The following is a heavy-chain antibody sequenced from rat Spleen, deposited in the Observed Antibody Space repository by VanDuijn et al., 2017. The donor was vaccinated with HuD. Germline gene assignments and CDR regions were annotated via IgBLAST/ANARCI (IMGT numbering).Heavy chain of an antibody. J-gene: IGHJ2*01. D-gene: IGHD1-9*01. CDR1: GFTFSNYY. Sequence: EVQLVESGGGLVQPGRSLKLSCAASGFTFSNYYMAWVRQAPTKGLEWVASISPSGGSTYYPDSVKGRFTISRDNAKSTLYLQMDSLRSEDTATYYGTTGDGYNSLFDYWGQGVMVTVSS. V-gene: IGHV5-27*01. CDR3: TTGDGYNSLFDY. CDR2: ISPSGGST.